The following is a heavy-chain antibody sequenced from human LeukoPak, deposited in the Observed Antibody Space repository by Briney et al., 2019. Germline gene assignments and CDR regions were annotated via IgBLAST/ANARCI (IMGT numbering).Heavy chain of an antibody. CDR1: GFTFSSYA. CDR3: ARTGKDSNYLFNYYYSMDV. J-gene: IGHJ6*03. Sequence: ARSLRLSCAASGFTFSSYAMHWLRQAPGKGLEWVAVMSYDGINEYYADSVKGRFTISRDNSKNTLDLQMNSLRAEDAAVYFCARTGKDSNYLFNYYYSMDVWGKGTTVTVSS. V-gene: IGHV3-30*01. D-gene: IGHD4-11*01. CDR2: MSYDGINE.